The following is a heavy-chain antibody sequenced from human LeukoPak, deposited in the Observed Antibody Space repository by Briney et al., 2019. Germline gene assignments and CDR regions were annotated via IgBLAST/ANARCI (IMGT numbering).Heavy chain of an antibody. CDR1: GFTFDDYA. Sequence: PGRSLRLSCAASGFTFDDYAMHWVRQAPGKGLEWVSGISWNSGSIGYADSVKGRFTISRDNAKNSLYLQMNSLRAEDTALYYCAKDIGSYYYGSGSYHFDYWGQGTLVTVSS. CDR2: ISWNSGSI. CDR3: AKDIGSYYYGSGSYHFDY. V-gene: IGHV3-9*01. D-gene: IGHD3-10*01. J-gene: IGHJ4*02.